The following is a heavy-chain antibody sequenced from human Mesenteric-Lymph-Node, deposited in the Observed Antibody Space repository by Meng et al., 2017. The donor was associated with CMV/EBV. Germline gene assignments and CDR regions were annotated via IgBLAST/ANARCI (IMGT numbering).Heavy chain of an antibody. CDR3: ARILERLWDY. V-gene: IGHV4-39*07. CDR2: IYYSGST. J-gene: IGHJ4*02. D-gene: IGHD3-3*01. Sequence: SETLSLTCTVSGGSISSSSYYWGWIRQPPGKGLEWIGSIYYSGSTYYNPSLKSRVTISVDTSKNQFSLKLSSVTAADTAVYYCARILERLWDYWGQGTLVTVSS. CDR1: GGSISSSSYY.